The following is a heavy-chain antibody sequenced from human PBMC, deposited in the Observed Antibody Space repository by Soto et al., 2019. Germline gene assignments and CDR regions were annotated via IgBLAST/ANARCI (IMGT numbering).Heavy chain of an antibody. CDR3: AKREGWLGAAALGHYYGMDV. J-gene: IGHJ6*02. V-gene: IGHV3-30*18. Sequence: QVQLVESGGGVVQPGRSLRLSCAASGFTFSSYGMHWVRQAPGKGLEWVAVISYDGSNKYYADSVKGRFTISRDNSKNTLYLQMNSLRAEDTAVYYCAKREGWLGAAALGHYYGMDVWGQGTTVTVSS. CDR1: GFTFSSYG. D-gene: IGHD3-10*01. CDR2: ISYDGSNK.